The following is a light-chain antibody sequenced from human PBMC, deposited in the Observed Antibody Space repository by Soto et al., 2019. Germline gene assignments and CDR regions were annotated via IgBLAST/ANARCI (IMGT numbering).Light chain of an antibody. CDR1: QSVNNN. Sequence: EIVMTQSPATLSVSPGERATLSCRASQSVNNNLAWYQQKPGQAPSLLIYGASTRATGIPARFSGSGSWTDVTLTIRSLQSEDFAVYYCQQYSNWPYTFGQGNKLEIK. CDR2: GAS. CDR3: QQYSNWPYT. V-gene: IGKV3-15*01. J-gene: IGKJ2*01.